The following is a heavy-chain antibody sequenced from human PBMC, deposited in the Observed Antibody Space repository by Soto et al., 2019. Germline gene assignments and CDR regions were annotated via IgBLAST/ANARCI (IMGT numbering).Heavy chain of an antibody. D-gene: IGHD3-22*01. CDR3: ARDDDYYDSSGYTNWFDP. V-gene: IGHV3-21*01. CDR2: ISSSSSNI. Sequence: PLRHSCAASGYSFYISGMHRVRQAPGKGLEWVAAISSSSSNIYYADSVKGRFTISRDNAKNSLYLQMNSLRAEGTAVYYCARDDDYYDSSGYTNWFDPWGQGTLVTVSS. CDR1: GYSFYISG. J-gene: IGHJ5*02.